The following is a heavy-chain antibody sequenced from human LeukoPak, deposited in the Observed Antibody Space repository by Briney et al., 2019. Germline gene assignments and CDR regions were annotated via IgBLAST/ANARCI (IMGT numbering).Heavy chain of an antibody. CDR1: GFTFRTYN. D-gene: IGHD4-17*01. CDR2: ISKTSTKI. CDR3: VRGDGDLFDF. J-gene: IGHJ4*02. V-gene: IGHV3-21*06. Sequence: GGSLRLSCAASGFTFRTYNMNCVRQAPGKGLEWVSFISKTSTKIYYGDSVRGRFTISRDNAKNSIHLQMGSLRVEDTAVYYCVRGDGDLFDFWGQGTLVSVSS.